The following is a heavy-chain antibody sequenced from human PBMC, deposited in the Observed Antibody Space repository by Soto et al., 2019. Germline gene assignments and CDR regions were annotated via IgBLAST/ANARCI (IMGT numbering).Heavy chain of an antibody. D-gene: IGHD3-22*01. CDR1: GFSIGNYY. CDR3: TRSNYCYDCTGYYEH. J-gene: IGHJ4*02. Sequence: PSQPLSLACTVSGFSIGNYYWSWIRQPPGKGLEWIGYIYYSGSINYKPSLQSRVTISVDTSKNQFSLKLTSVTAADTAIYYCTRSNYCYDCTGYYEHWGQGTMVTVSS. CDR2: IYYSGSI. V-gene: IGHV4-59*01.